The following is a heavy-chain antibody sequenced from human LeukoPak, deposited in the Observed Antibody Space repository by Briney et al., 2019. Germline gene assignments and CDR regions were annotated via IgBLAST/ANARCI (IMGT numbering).Heavy chain of an antibody. D-gene: IGHD3-10*01. CDR3: AKDGSLRAVEWFGELFGYYYMDV. V-gene: IGHV3-48*01. J-gene: IGHJ6*03. Sequence: PGGSLRLSCGASGFNFNNYNMNWVRQAPGKGLEWVSYITLSSSTKYYADSVKGRFTISRDNAKKSLYLQMNSLRAEETAVYYCAKDGSLRAVEWFGELFGYYYMDVWGKGTTVTISS. CDR2: ITLSSSTK. CDR1: GFNFNNYN.